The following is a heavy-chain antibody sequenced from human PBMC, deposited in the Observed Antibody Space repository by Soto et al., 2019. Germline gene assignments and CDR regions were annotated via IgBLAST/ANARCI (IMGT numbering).Heavy chain of an antibody. CDR2: IIPIFGTA. CDR1: GGTFSSYA. V-gene: IGHV1-69*01. Sequence: QVQLVQFGAEVKKPGSSVKVSCKASGGTFSSYAISWVRQAPGQGLEWMGGIIPIFGTANYAQKFQGRVTITADESTSTAYMELSSLRSEDTAVYYCARVNTAYCSGGSCYSDWFDPWGQGTLVTVSS. J-gene: IGHJ5*02. CDR3: ARVNTAYCSGGSCYSDWFDP. D-gene: IGHD2-15*01.